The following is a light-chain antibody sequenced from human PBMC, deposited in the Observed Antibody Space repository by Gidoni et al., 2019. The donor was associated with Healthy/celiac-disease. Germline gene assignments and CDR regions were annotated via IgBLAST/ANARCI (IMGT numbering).Light chain of an antibody. V-gene: IGKV3-20*01. Sequence: EIVLTQSPGTLSLSPGERATLSCRASQSVSSSYLAWYQQKPGQAPRLLIYGASSRATGIPDRFSGSGSGTDFTLTISRLEREDFAVYNCQQYSNSPCSFGQGTKLEIK. J-gene: IGKJ2*04. CDR1: QSVSSSY. CDR2: GAS. CDR3: QQYSNSPCS.